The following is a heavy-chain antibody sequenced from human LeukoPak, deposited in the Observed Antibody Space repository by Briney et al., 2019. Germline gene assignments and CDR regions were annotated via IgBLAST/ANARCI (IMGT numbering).Heavy chain of an antibody. CDR2: INPSGTT. V-gene: IGHV4-34*01. J-gene: IGHJ3*02. CDR3: ASSRRRDAFNI. D-gene: IGHD2-2*01. Sequence: SETLSLTCAVYGGSFSDYYWSWIRQPPGKGLEWIGEINPSGTTNYNPSLKSRVTISVDTSKNQFSLKLSSVTAADTAVYYCASSRRRDAFNIWGQGTMVTVSS. CDR1: GGSFSDYY.